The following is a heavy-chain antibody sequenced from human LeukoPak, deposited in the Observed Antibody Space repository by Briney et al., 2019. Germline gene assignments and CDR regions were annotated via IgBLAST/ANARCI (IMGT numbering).Heavy chain of an antibody. V-gene: IGHV3-48*03. Sequence: GGSLRLSCAVSGFTFSTYEMNWVRQAPGKGLEWVSYISGSGATIHYADSVKGRFTISRDNAKNSLYLQMNSLRVEDTAVYYCAREVATIDYWGQGTLVTVSS. CDR3: AREVATIDY. D-gene: IGHD5-12*01. CDR1: GFTFSTYE. CDR2: ISGSGATI. J-gene: IGHJ4*02.